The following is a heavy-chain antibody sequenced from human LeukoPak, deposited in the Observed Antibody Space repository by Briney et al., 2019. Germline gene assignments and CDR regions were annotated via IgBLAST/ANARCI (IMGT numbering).Heavy chain of an antibody. CDR1: GFTFDEYG. D-gene: IGHD3-10*02. CDR3: VQSITMFIG. V-gene: IGHV3-20*04. Sequence: GGSLRLSCAASGFTFDEYGMSWVRQAQGKGLEWVSGISLNGGATGYADSVKDRFTISRDNGKNSLYLQMNSLRAEDTALYYCVQSITMFIGWGQGTLVTVSS. CDR2: ISLNGGAT. J-gene: IGHJ4*02.